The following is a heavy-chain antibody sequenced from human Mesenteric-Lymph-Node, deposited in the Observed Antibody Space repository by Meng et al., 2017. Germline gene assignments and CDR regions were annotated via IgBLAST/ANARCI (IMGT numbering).Heavy chain of an antibody. Sequence: GESLKISCAASGFTFSSYAMHWVRQAPGKGLEWVAVISYDGSNKYYADSVKGRFTISRDNSKNTLYLQMNSLRAEDTAVYYCAREESHYDILTGPQAYFDCWGQGTLVTVSS. CDR3: AREESHYDILTGPQAYFDC. D-gene: IGHD3-9*01. CDR1: GFTFSSYA. CDR2: ISYDGSNK. J-gene: IGHJ4*02. V-gene: IGHV3-30*04.